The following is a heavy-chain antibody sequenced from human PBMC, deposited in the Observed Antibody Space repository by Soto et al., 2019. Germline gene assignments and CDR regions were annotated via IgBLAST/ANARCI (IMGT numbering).Heavy chain of an antibody. J-gene: IGHJ4*02. D-gene: IGHD2-21*02. CDR3: TRDGRGLGRLSLCEY. Sequence: WGSLRLSCAASGFNVNSDYMNWVRQTPGKGLEWVASIYIGETTYYADSVRGRFTISSDKSKNTLYFQLSSLRIEDTAVYYCTRDGRGLGRLSLCEYWGKGVMVSVSA. CDR2: IYIGETT. CDR1: GFNVNSDY. V-gene: IGHV3-53*01.